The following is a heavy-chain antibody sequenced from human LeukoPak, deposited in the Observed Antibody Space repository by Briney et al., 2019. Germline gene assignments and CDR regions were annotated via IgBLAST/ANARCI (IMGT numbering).Heavy chain of an antibody. Sequence: PSETLSLTCTVSGGSISSYYWSWLRQPPGKGLEWIGYIYYSGSTNYNPSLKSRVTISVDTSKNQFSLKLSSVTAADTAVYYCARSDSSGYQLGYWGQGTLVTVSS. J-gene: IGHJ4*02. CDR2: IYYSGST. D-gene: IGHD3-22*01. V-gene: IGHV4-59*12. CDR1: GGSISSYY. CDR3: ARSDSSGYQLGY.